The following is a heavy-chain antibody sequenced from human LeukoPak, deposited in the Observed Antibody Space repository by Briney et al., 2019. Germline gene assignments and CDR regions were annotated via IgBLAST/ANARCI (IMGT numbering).Heavy chain of an antibody. J-gene: IGHJ4*02. V-gene: IGHV1-24*01. CDR1: GYTLTELS. Sequence: ASVKVSCKVSGYTLTELSIHCVRQAPGKGLEWMGGFDPEDGETIYAQKFQDRVTMTEDTPTDTAYMELSSLRSEDTAVYYCAANRDSSGYYIRDYWGQGTLVTVSS. CDR2: FDPEDGET. CDR3: AANRDSSGYYIRDY. D-gene: IGHD3-22*01.